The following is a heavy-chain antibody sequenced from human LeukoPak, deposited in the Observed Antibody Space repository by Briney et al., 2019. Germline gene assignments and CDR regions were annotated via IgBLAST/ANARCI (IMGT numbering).Heavy chain of an antibody. CDR2: ISWNSGSI. CDR1: GFTFDDYA. J-gene: IGHJ6*02. V-gene: IGHV3-9*01. CDR3: AKDMTYSGYDYGMDV. Sequence: GGSLRLSCAASGFTFDDYAMHWVRQAPGKGLEWVSGISWNSGSIGYADSVKGRFTNSRDNAKNSLYLQMNSLRAEDTALYYCAKDMTYSGYDYGMDVWGQGTTVTVSS. D-gene: IGHD5-12*01.